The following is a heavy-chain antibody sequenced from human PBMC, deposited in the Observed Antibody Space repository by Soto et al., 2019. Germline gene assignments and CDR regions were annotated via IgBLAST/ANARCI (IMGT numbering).Heavy chain of an antibody. V-gene: IGHV3-48*02. CDR1: GFTFSSYS. J-gene: IGHJ5*02. D-gene: IGHD3-22*01. CDR3: ARVYYYDSSALFDP. CDR2: ITSSSSTL. Sequence: PGGSLRLSCAASGFTFSSYSMSWVRQAPGKGLEWVSYITSSSSTLYYADSVEGRFTISRDNAKNSLYLQMNSLRDEDTAVYYRARVYYYDSSALFDPWGQGTLVTVSS.